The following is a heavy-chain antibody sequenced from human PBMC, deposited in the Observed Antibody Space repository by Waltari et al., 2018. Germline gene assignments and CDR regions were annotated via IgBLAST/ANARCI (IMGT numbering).Heavy chain of an antibody. CDR1: GFIVSRYG. D-gene: IGHD1-26*01. J-gene: IGHJ4*02. V-gene: IGHV3-7*01. CDR2: IKQDGSEK. CDR3: ARVRVRGKNGLDY. Sequence: EVQRVECGGGLVQRGGSQRLSCAAAGFIVSRYGMSWARQPPGKGLEWVANIKQDGSEKYYVPSVKCRFTISVDTSNNSLYLQLNCLTADDTAVYYCARVRVRGKNGLDYWGQGTLVTVSS.